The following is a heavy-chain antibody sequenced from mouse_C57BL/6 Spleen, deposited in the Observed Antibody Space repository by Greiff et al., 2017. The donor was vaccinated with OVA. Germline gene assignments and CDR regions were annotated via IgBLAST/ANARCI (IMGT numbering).Heavy chain of an antibody. V-gene: IGHV1-69*01. CDR3: ARRGYDDGYYFDY. Sequence: QVQLQQPGAELVMPGASVKLSCKASGYTFTSYWMHWVKQRPGQGLEWIGEIDPSDSYTNYNQKFKGKSTLTVDKSSSTAYMQLSSLTSEDSAVYYCARRGYDDGYYFDYWGQGTTLTVSS. CDR1: GYTFTSYW. D-gene: IGHD2-2*01. CDR2: IDPSDSYT. J-gene: IGHJ2*01.